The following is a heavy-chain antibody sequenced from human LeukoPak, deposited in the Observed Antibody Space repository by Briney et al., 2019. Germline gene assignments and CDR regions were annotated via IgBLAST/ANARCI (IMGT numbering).Heavy chain of an antibody. J-gene: IGHJ4*02. Sequence: KPGGSLSLSCAASGFSFSSYSINWVRQAPGKGLEWVSSINTVSSYIYYADSLKGRFTISRDNAKNSVYLQMDSLRAEDSAVYYCARLRRNTDSSGFFYYYDYWGEGTLVTVSS. D-gene: IGHD3-22*01. V-gene: IGHV3-21*06. CDR2: INTVSSYI. CDR1: GFSFSSYS. CDR3: ARLRRNTDSSGFFYYYDY.